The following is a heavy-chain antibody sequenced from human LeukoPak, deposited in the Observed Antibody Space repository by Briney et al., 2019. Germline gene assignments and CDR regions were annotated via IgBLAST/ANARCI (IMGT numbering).Heavy chain of an antibody. CDR3: ARETKMVAVAGNDY. D-gene: IGHD6-19*01. CDR2: IIPIFGTA. CDR1: GGTFSSYA. Sequence: SVKVSCKASGGTFSSYAISWVRQAPGQGLEWMGGIIPIFGTANYAQKFQGRVTITADESTGTAYMELSSLRSEDTAVYYCARETKMVAVAGNDYWGQGTLVTVSS. V-gene: IGHV1-69*13. J-gene: IGHJ4*02.